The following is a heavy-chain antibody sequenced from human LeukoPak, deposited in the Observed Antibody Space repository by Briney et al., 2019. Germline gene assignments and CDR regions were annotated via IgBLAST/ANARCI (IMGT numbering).Heavy chain of an antibody. CDR3: VKLESRDGYTYFDY. J-gene: IGHJ4*02. CDR2: IQHSGST. V-gene: IGHV4-59*08. Sequence: PSETLSLTCTVSGGSISSYCWSWVRQPPGKELEYIGYIQHSGSTNYNPSLKSRVTMSVDTSKNQFSLKLRTVAAADTAEYYCVKLESRDGYTYFDYWGQGTLVTVFS. D-gene: IGHD5-24*01. CDR1: GGSISSYC.